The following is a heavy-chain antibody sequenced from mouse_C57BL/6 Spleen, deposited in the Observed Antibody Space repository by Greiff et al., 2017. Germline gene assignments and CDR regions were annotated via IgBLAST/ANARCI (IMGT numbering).Heavy chain of an antibody. CDR1: GYTFTSYG. CDR2: IYPRSGNT. J-gene: IGHJ4*01. D-gene: IGHD2-2*01. V-gene: IGHV1-81*01. Sequence: VQLQQSGAELARPGASVKLSCKASGYTFTSYGISWVKQRTGQGLEWIGEIYPRSGNTYYNEKFKGKATLTADKSSSTAYMELRSLTSEDSAVYFCARSTMVTTTGYYAMDYWGQGTSVTVSS. CDR3: ARSTMVTTTGYYAMDY.